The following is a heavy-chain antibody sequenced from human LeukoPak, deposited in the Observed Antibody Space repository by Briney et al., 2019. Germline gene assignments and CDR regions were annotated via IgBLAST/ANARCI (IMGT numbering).Heavy chain of an antibody. Sequence: AGGSLRLSCAASGFTFSRYWMTWVRQAPGKGLGWLANIKQDGSEKYYVDSVKGRFTVSRDNAKNSLYLQMNSLRAEDTAVYYCTRDVLLHPGDDYWGQGTLVTVSS. V-gene: IGHV3-7*04. CDR3: TRDVLLHPGDDY. CDR1: GFTFSRYW. D-gene: IGHD3-3*01. CDR2: IKQDGSEK. J-gene: IGHJ4*02.